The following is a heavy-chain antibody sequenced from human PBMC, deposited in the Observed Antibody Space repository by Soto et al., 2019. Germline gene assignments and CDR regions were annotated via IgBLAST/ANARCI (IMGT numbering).Heavy chain of an antibody. CDR1: GFTFSSYS. CDR3: AKDVSGSYPFDY. CDR2: ISGSGGST. J-gene: IGHJ4*02. Sequence: EVQLVESGGGLVKPGGSLRLSCAASGFTFSSYSMNWVRQAPGKGLEWVSAISGSGGSTYYADSVKGRFTISRDNSKNTLYLQMNSLRAEDTAVYYCAKDVSGSYPFDYWGQGTLVTVSS. D-gene: IGHD1-26*01. V-gene: IGHV3-23*04.